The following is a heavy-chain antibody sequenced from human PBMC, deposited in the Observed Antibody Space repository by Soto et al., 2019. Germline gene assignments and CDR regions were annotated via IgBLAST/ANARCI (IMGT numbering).Heavy chain of an antibody. CDR1: GGSISSGGYY. J-gene: IGHJ4*02. CDR3: ARTYCNTGTCYPPDY. Sequence: SETLSLTCTVSGGSISSGGYYWNWIRQHPGKGLERIGYLYYNGITNYNPSLKSRVTISGDTSKNQFSLKLSSVTAADTAVYYCARTYCNTGTCYPPDYWGQGTLVTVSS. D-gene: IGHD2-15*01. V-gene: IGHV4-31*03. CDR2: LYYNGIT.